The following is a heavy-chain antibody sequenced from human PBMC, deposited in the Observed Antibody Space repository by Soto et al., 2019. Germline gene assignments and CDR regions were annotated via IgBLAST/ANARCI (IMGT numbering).Heavy chain of an antibody. D-gene: IGHD2-21*02. V-gene: IGHV4-30-2*01. CDR3: ARADCGGDCYSHWFDP. CDR2: IYHSGGT. J-gene: IGHJ5*02. CDR1: GGSISSGGYS. Sequence: QLQLQESGSGLVKPSQTLSLTCAVSGGSISSGGYSWSWIRQPQGKGLEWIGYIYHSGGTYYNPSLKRRVTVSVDRSKNKFALQLSSVTAADTAVYYCARADCGGDCYSHWFDPWGQETLVTVS.